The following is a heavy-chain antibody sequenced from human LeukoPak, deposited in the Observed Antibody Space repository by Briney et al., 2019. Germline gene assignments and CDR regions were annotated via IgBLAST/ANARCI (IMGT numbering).Heavy chain of an antibody. J-gene: IGHJ4*02. CDR1: GLTYTTYS. D-gene: IGHD3-3*01. CDR3: ARPNSPTPYYVFWSGRYSNYYFDY. Sequence: KTGGSLRPSCAASGLTYTTYSMNWARQAPGKGLGWVSSIRSSSSYISYAYSVNVRFTISRDNAKNSLYLQMNSLRAEDTAVYYCARPNSPTPYYVFWSGRYSNYYFDYWGQGTPVTVSS. V-gene: IGHV3-21*01. CDR2: IRSSSSYI.